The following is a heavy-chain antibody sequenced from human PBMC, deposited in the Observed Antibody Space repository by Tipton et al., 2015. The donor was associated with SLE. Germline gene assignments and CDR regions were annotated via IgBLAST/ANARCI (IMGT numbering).Heavy chain of an antibody. V-gene: IGHV4-59*01. D-gene: IGHD6-19*01. Sequence: LRLSCTVSGGSLSSYYWSWIRQPPGKGLEWIGYIYYSGSTKYNPSLKSRVTISVDRSKNQFSLKLSSVTAADTAVYYCARGALRYLAVAYFDYWGQGTLVTVSS. CDR2: IYYSGST. CDR1: GGSLSSYY. CDR3: ARGALRYLAVAYFDY. J-gene: IGHJ4*02.